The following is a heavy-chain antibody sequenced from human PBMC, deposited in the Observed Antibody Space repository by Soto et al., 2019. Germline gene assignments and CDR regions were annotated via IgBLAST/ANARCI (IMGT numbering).Heavy chain of an antibody. J-gene: IGHJ4*02. CDR1: GYSFTSYW. CDR2: IYPGDSDT. V-gene: IGHV5-51*01. D-gene: IGHD5-18*01. Sequence: GESLKISCKGSGYSFTSYWIGWVRQMPGKGLEWMGIIYPGDSDTRYSPSFQGQVTISADKSISTAYLQWSSLKASDTAMYYCARRGRAGGYSYANPLIDYWGQGTLVTVSS. CDR3: ARRGRAGGYSYANPLIDY.